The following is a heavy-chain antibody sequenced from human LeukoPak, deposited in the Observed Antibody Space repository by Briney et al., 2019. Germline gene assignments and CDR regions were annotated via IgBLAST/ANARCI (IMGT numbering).Heavy chain of an antibody. V-gene: IGHV3-11*05. Sequence: GGSLRLSCTASGFTFSDYYMSWIRQAPGKGLEWVSYISSSSSYTNYADSVKGRFTISRDNAKNSLYLQMNSLRAEDTAVYYCARDQWGYHDSSGYYFVGAFDIWGQGTMVTVSS. CDR3: ARDQWGYHDSSGYYFVGAFDI. J-gene: IGHJ3*02. CDR1: GFTFSDYY. CDR2: ISSSSSYT. D-gene: IGHD3-22*01.